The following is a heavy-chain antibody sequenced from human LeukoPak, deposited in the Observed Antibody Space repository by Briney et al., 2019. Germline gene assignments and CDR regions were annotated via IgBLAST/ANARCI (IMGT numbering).Heavy chain of an antibody. CDR2: INPNSGGT. Sequence: ASVKVSCKASGYTFTSYGISWVRQAPGQGLEWMGWINPNSGGTNYAQKFQGWVTMTRDTSISTAYMELSRLRSDDTAVYYCARVSGGGSGGYYYGMDVWGQGTTVTVSS. V-gene: IGHV1-2*04. CDR1: GYTFTSYG. D-gene: IGHD6-19*01. J-gene: IGHJ6*02. CDR3: ARVSGGGSGGYYYGMDV.